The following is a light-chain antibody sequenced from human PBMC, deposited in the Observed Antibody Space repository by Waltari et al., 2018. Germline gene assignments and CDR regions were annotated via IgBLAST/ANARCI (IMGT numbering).Light chain of an antibody. CDR2: DAS. J-gene: IGKJ2*01. V-gene: IGKV3-11*01. CDR3: QQRSNRPYT. Sequence: EIVLTQSPATLSLSPGERATLSCRASQSVSSYLAWYRQKPGQAPRLLIYDASNRATGIPARFRGSGSGTDFTLTISSLEPEDFADYYCQQRSNRPYTFGQGTKLEIK. CDR1: QSVSSY.